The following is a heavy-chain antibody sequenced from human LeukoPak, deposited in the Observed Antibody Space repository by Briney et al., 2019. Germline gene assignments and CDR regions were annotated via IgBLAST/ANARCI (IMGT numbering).Heavy chain of an antibody. D-gene: IGHD4-17*01. J-gene: IGHJ4*02. V-gene: IGHV3-15*07. Sequence: PGGSLRLSCAASGFRFSNTWMNWVRLAPGKGLEWVGRVKSKSDGGTADYAAPVKGRFTISRDDSESTLYVQMSSLKIEDTALYYCTPGGKDYVHWGQGTLVTVSS. CDR1: GFRFSNTW. CDR2: VKSKSDGGTA. CDR3: TPGGKDYVH.